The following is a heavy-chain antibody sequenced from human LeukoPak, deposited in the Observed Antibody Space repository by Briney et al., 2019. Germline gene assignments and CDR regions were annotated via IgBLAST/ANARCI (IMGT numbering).Heavy chain of an antibody. D-gene: IGHD3-9*01. CDR3: ARDYRNYDILTGYRYYFDY. CDR1: GYTFTSYG. V-gene: IGHV1-18*01. J-gene: IGHJ4*02. Sequence: ASVKVSCKASGYTFTSYGISWVRQAPGQGLEWMGWISAYNGNTNYAQKLQGRVTMTTDTSTSTAYMELRSLGSDDTAVYYCARDYRNYDILTGYRYYFDYWGQGTLVTVSS. CDR2: ISAYNGNT.